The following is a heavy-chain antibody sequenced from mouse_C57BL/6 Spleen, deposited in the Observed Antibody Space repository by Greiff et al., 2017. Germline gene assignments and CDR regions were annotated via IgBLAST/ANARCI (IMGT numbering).Heavy chain of an antibody. V-gene: IGHV1-82*01. Sequence: QVQLQQSGPELVKPGASVKISCKASGYAFSSSWMNWVKQRPGKGLEWIGRIYPGDGDTNYNGKFKGKATLTADKSSSTAYMQLSSLTSEDSAVYFCARYDGYYKDAMDYWGQGTSVTVSS. J-gene: IGHJ4*01. CDR1: GYAFSSSW. D-gene: IGHD2-3*01. CDR3: ARYDGYYKDAMDY. CDR2: IYPGDGDT.